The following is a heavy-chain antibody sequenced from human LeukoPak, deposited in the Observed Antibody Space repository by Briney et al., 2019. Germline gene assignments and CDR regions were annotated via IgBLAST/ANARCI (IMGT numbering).Heavy chain of an antibody. V-gene: IGHV3-30*18. D-gene: IGHD1-26*01. Sequence: GGSLRLSCAASRFTFSSYGMHWVRQAPGKGLEWVAVISYDGGKKYYADSVKGRFTISRDNSKNTLYLQMNSLRTEDTAVYYCAKGGGWEVQYYYYYMDVWGKGTTVTISS. CDR3: AKGGGWEVQYYYYYMDV. CDR1: RFTFSSYG. CDR2: ISYDGGKK. J-gene: IGHJ6*03.